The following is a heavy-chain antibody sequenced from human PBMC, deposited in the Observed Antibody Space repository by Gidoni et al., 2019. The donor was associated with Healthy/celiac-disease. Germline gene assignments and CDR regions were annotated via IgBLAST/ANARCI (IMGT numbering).Heavy chain of an antibody. CDR1: GFTLSSYW. D-gene: IGHD3-22*01. CDR2: INSDGSST. J-gene: IGHJ4*02. CDR3: ARAPNPSYYYDSSGSRAVDY. Sequence: EVQLVESGGGLVQPGGSLRLSCAASGFTLSSYWMHWVRQAPGKGLVWVSRINSDGSSTSYADSVKGRFTISRDNAKNTLYLQMNSLRAEDTAVYYCARAPNPSYYYDSSGSRAVDYWGQGTLVTVSS. V-gene: IGHV3-74*01.